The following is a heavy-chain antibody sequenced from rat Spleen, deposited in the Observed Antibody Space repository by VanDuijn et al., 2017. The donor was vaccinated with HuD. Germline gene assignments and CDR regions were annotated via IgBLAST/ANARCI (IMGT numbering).Heavy chain of an antibody. CDR3: TTGGGYSGDYVMDA. J-gene: IGHJ4*01. D-gene: IGHD1-11*01. CDR2: ISSAGSST. Sequence: EVQLVESGGGLVQPGRSMKLSCAASGFTFSNYDMAWVRQAPTKGLEWVASISSAGSSTYYRDSVKGRFTISRDNAKSTLYLQMDSLRSEDTATYYCTTGGGYSGDYVMDAWGQGASVTVSS. CDR1: GFTFSNYD. V-gene: IGHV5-27*01.